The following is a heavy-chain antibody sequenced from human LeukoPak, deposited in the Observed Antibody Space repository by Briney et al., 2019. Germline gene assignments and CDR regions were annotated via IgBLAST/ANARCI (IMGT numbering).Heavy chain of an antibody. J-gene: IGHJ4*02. Sequence: PGGSLRLSCAASGFSFNTYSMNWVRQAPGKEVEGVSSFLTGGGTNYAGSVNGRFTISRDDSKNTLYLQMNSLRDEDTAIYYCAKSYSGTYRSFDYWGQGTLVAVSS. V-gene: IGHV3-23*01. CDR2: FLTGGGT. D-gene: IGHD1-26*01. CDR3: AKSYSGTYRSFDY. CDR1: GFSFNTYS.